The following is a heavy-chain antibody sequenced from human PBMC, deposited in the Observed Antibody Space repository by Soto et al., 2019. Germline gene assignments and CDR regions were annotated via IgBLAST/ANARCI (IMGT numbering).Heavy chain of an antibody. CDR1: GYSFSTYW. D-gene: IGHD6-13*01. CDR3: ATWRGSSWFDY. J-gene: IGHJ4*02. Sequence: VESLTISCKVSGYSFSTYWIAWVLQMPGKGLEWMGSIYFGDSNTRYSPSFQGQVTISADKSISTAYLRWSSLKASDTAMYYCATWRGSSWFDYWGQGTLVTVSS. V-gene: IGHV5-51*01. CDR2: IYFGDSNT.